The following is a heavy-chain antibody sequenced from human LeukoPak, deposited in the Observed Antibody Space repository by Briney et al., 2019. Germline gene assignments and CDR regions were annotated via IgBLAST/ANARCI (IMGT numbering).Heavy chain of an antibody. J-gene: IGHJ4*02. CDR3: SRESGPFCPFGY. D-gene: IGHD1-26*01. CDR2: ISLAGQT. V-gene: IGHV4/OR15-8*02. Sequence: SETLSLTCGVSGGSISGTNWWSWVRQPPGQGLEWIGEISLAGQTNYNPSLNGRVTMSLDKSSNQLSLHLTSVTAAGTATYFCSRESGPFCPFGYWGQGTLVIVSS. CDR1: GGSISGTNW.